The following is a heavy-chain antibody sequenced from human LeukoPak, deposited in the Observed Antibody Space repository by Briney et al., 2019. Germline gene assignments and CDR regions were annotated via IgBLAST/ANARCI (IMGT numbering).Heavy chain of an antibody. CDR1: DGSISSSNYY. D-gene: IGHD2-21*01. J-gene: IGHJ4*02. CDR3: ARDLAGHFGGFYFDY. V-gene: IGHV4-39*07. CDR2: IYYSGST. Sequence: PSETLSLTCTVSDGSISSSNYYWGWIRQPPGKGLEWIGTIYYSGSTYYNPSLKSRVTISVDTSKNQFSLKVNSVAAADTAVYYCARDLAGHFGGFYFDYWGQGTLVTVSS.